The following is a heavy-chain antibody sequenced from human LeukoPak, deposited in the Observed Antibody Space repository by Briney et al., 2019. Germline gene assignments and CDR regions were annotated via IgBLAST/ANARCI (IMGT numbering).Heavy chain of an antibody. J-gene: IGHJ2*01. CDR1: GFTFSSYE. CDR2: ISSSGSTI. Sequence: GGSLRLACAASGFTFSSYEMNWVRQAPGKGLEWVSYISSSGSTIYYADSLKGRFTISRDNARNSLYLQMNSLRAEDTALYYCARDASDYWFFDLWGRGTLVTVSS. D-gene: IGHD3-3*01. CDR3: ARDASDYWFFDL. V-gene: IGHV3-48*03.